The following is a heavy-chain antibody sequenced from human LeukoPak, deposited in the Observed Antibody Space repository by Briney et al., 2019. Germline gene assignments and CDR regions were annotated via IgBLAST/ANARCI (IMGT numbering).Heavy chain of an antibody. CDR2: IYPGDSDT. CDR1: GYSFTSYW. D-gene: IGHD3-22*01. V-gene: IGHV5-51*01. Sequence: GESLKISCKGSGYSFTSYWIGWVRQMPGKGLEWMGIIYPGDSDTRYSPSFQGQVTISADKSISTAYLQWSSLKASDTAMYYCARRGEGYYDSSGYDGYWGQGTLVTVSS. J-gene: IGHJ4*02. CDR3: ARRGEGYYDSSGYDGY.